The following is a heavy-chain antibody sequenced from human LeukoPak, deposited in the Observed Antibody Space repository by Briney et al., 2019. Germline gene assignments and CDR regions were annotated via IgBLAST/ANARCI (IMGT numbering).Heavy chain of an antibody. CDR1: GFTFSSYG. V-gene: IGHV3-30*19. CDR3: ARESYSSSLGY. J-gene: IGHJ4*02. Sequence: PGGSLRLSCAASGFTFSSYGMHWVRQAPGKGLEWVAVISYDGSNKYYADSVKGRFTISRDNSKNTLYLQMNSLRAEDTAVYYCARESYSSSLGYWGQGTLVTVSS. CDR2: ISYDGSNK. D-gene: IGHD6-6*01.